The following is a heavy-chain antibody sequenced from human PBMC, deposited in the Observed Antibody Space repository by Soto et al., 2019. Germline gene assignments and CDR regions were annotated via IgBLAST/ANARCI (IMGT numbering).Heavy chain of an antibody. CDR2: IYHSGST. CDR1: GGSISSSNW. D-gene: IGHD1-26*01. V-gene: IGHV4-4*02. Sequence: NPSETLSLTCAVSGGSISSSNWWSWVRQPPGKGLEWIGEIYHSGSTNYNPSLKSRVTISVDKSKNQFSLKLSSVTAADTAVYYCAELRRDYYYYYGMDVWGQGTTVTVSS. CDR3: AELRRDYYYYYGMDV. J-gene: IGHJ6*02.